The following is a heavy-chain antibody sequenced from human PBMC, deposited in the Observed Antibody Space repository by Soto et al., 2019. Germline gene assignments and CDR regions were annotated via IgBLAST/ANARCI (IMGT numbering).Heavy chain of an antibody. D-gene: IGHD2-21*02. CDR3: AKDGGGAYCGGDCYLDFDY. CDR1: GFTFSSYA. J-gene: IGHJ4*02. V-gene: IGHV3-23*01. Sequence: EVQLLESGGGLVQPGGSLRLSCAASGFTFSSYAMSWVRQAPGKGLEWVSAISGSGGRTYYADSVKGRFTISRDNSKNTRYLQMNSLRAEDTAVYYCAKDGGGAYCGGDCYLDFDYWGQGTLVTVSS. CDR2: ISGSGGRT.